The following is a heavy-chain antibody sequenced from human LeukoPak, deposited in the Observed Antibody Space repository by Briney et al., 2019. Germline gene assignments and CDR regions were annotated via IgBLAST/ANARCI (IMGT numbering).Heavy chain of an antibody. CDR3: ARHQDDILTGYADAFDI. CDR2: IYPGDSDT. Sequence: GESLKISCKGSGYSFTSYWIGWVRQMPGKGLEWMGIIYPGDSDTRYSPSFQGQVTTSADKSISTAYLQWSSLKASDTAMYYCARHQDDILTGYADAFDIWGQGTMVTVSS. CDR1: GYSFTSYW. D-gene: IGHD3-9*01. V-gene: IGHV5-51*01. J-gene: IGHJ3*02.